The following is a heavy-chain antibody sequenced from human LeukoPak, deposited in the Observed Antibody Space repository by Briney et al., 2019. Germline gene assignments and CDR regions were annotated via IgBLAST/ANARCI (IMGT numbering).Heavy chain of an antibody. D-gene: IGHD3-16*01. V-gene: IGHV4-34*01. CDR2: INHSGST. J-gene: IGHJ5*02. CDR1: GGSFSGYY. CDR3: ARGLGRRPGNWFDP. Sequence: SETLSLTCAVYGGSFSGYYWSWIRQPPGKGLEWIGEINHSGSTNYNPSLKSRVTISVDTSKNQFSLKLSSVTAADTAVYYCARGLGRRPGNWFDPWGQGTLVTVPS.